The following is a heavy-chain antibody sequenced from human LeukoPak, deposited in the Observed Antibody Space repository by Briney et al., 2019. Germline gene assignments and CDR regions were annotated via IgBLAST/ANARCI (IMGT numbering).Heavy chain of an antibody. J-gene: IGHJ3*01. CDR2: IYYTGIS. D-gene: IGHD1-14*01. CDR1: SVSIRSNY. V-gene: IGHV4-59*01. CDR3: ARGTYNTSPPDL. Sequence: SETLSLTCSVSSVSIRSNYWSWVRQPPGKGLEWIGYIYYTGISKYNPSLKSRVTILIDTSRNQFSLKLSSATAADTAIYYCARGTYNTSPPDLWGQGTMVTVSS.